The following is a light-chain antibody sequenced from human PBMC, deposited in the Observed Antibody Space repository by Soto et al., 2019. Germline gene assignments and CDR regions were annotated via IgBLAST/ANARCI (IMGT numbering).Light chain of an antibody. J-gene: IGKJ1*01. CDR2: GAS. V-gene: IGKV3-20*01. CDR3: QQYGSSRT. CDR1: QSVRSSY. Sequence: IVWTQAPGTLSLSPGERATLSCRASQSVRSSYLAWYQQKPGQAPRLLIYGASSRATGIPDRFSGSGSGTDFTLTSSRLEPEDFAVYYCQQYGSSRTFGQGTKVEIK.